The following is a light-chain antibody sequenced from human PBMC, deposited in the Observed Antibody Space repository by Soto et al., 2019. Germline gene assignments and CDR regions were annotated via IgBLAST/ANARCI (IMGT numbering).Light chain of an antibody. CDR1: QSISSY. CDR3: QHYNSYPYT. V-gene: IGKV1-5*03. J-gene: IGKJ2*01. Sequence: DIQMTQSPSTLSASVGDRVTITCRASQSISSYLAWYQQKAGKAPKVLIYKASSVESGVPSRFSGSGSGTEFTLTISSLQPDDFATYYCQHYNSYPYTFGQGTKLEIK. CDR2: KAS.